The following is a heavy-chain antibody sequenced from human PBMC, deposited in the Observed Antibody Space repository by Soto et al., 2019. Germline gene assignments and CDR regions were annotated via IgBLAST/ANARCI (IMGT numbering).Heavy chain of an antibody. CDR3: ERGLRDWNIE. D-gene: IGHD1-1*01. J-gene: IGHJ4*02. V-gene: IGHV1-8*02. CDR1: GYTFTSYD. CDR2: MNPNNNDT. Sequence: QVQLVQSGAEVKKPGASVKVSCKASGYTFTSYDINWVRRATGQGLEWMGWMNPNNNDTGYAQKFQGRVTMTRNTSITTAYMELTSLRSEDTAVYYCERGLRDWNIEWGQGTLFTVCS.